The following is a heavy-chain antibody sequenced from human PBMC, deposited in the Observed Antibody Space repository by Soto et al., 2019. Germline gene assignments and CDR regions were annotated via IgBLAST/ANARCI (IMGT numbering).Heavy chain of an antibody. J-gene: IGHJ3*02. D-gene: IGHD5-18*01. CDR2: INSTDGST. CDR1: GYSFTSYY. Sequence: ASVKVSCKASGYSFTSYYIHWVRQAPGQGLEWIGIINSTDGSTLYAPKFQGRVTITRDTSASTAYMELSSLRSEDTAVYYCARDGYSYGSHAFDIWGQGTMVTVSS. CDR3: ARDGYSYGSHAFDI. V-gene: IGHV1-46*01.